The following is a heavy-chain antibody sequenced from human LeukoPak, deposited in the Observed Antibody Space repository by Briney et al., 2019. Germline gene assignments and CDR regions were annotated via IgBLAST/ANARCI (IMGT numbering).Heavy chain of an antibody. D-gene: IGHD6-6*01. CDR1: GFTFSNYW. CDR3: ARVVHWFDP. V-gene: IGHV3-7*04. CDR2: IKEDGSER. J-gene: IGHJ5*02. Sequence: GGSLRLSCVASGFTFSNYWMSWVRQAPGKGLEWVAHIKEDGSERSYVDSVKGRFTISRDNAKNSLYVQMNSLRAEDTAVYYCARVVHWFDPWGQGTLVTVSS.